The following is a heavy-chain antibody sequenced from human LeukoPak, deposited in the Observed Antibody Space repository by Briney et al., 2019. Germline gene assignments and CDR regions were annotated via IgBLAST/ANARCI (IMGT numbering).Heavy chain of an antibody. V-gene: IGHV1-2*02. Sequence: ASVKVSCKASGYTFTAYYMHWVRQAPGQGLEWTGWINPNGGVTNFAQNFQGRVTMTRDTSISTGYMELSSLRSDDTAVYYCVRDRYDSGGYHDYWGQGTLVTVSS. D-gene: IGHD3-22*01. CDR3: VRDRYDSGGYHDY. CDR1: GYTFTAYY. CDR2: INPNGGVT. J-gene: IGHJ4*02.